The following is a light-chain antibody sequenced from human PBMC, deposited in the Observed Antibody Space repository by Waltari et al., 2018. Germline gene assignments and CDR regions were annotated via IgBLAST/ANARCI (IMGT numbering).Light chain of an antibody. CDR2: GTS. Sequence: EIVLTQSPGTLSLSPGERATLSCWASQSVTSSFLAWYQQKPGQAPRLLIYGTSNRATGIPDRCSGSGSGTDFTLTSSRLEPEDFAVYYCQQYGGSPMYTFGQGTRLEIK. CDR3: QQYGGSPMYT. J-gene: IGKJ2*01. V-gene: IGKV3-20*01. CDR1: QSVTSSF.